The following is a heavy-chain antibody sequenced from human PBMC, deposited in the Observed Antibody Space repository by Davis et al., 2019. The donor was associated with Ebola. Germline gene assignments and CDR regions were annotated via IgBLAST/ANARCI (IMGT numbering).Heavy chain of an antibody. D-gene: IGHD2-15*01. CDR2: IKEDGSQK. CDR3: VRDAGWQRLDN. V-gene: IGHV3-7*01. J-gene: IGHJ4*02. Sequence: GESLKISCAASGFTFSNYWMTWVRQAPGKGLEWVAHIKEDGSQKYCVDSVRGRFTISRDNAQTSLSLQMNSLRVDDTAIYYCVRDAGWQRLDNWGQGTLVTVSS. CDR1: GFTFSNYW.